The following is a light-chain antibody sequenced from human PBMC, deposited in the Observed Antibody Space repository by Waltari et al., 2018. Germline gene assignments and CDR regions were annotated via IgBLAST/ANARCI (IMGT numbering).Light chain of an antibody. J-gene: IGLJ3*02. CDR3: FSYGGSYTWV. Sequence: QSALTQPRPVSGSPGQSVPISCTGTSSDGGGYNYVSWYQQHPGKATKLMFYEVSKRPAGVPDSFSGSKSGNTASLAISGRQAEDEADYYCFSYGGSYTWVFGGGTKLTVV. V-gene: IGLV2-11*01. CDR2: EVS. CDR1: SSDGGGYNY.